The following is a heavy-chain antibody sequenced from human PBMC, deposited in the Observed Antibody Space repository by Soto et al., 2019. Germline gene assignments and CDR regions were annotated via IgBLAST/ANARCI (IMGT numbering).Heavy chain of an antibody. Sequence: EVQLLESGGGLVQPGGSLRLSCAASGFTFSSYAMSWVRQAPGKGLEWVSAISGSGGSTYYADSVKGRFTISRDNSKNTLYLQMNSLRAADTAVYYCAKGEDSSGWGPYYYYYGMDVWGQGTTVTVSS. D-gene: IGHD6-19*01. J-gene: IGHJ6*02. CDR1: GFTFSSYA. CDR2: ISGSGGST. V-gene: IGHV3-23*01. CDR3: AKGEDSSGWGPYYYYYGMDV.